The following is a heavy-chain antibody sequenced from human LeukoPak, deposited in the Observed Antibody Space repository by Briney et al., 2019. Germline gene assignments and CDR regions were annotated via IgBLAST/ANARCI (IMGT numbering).Heavy chain of an antibody. CDR3: ARGDYGDRGYFDY. D-gene: IGHD4-17*01. V-gene: IGHV3-30*04. Sequence: GGSLRLSCAASGFTFSSHAMHWVPQAPGKGLEWVAVISYDGSNKYYADSVKGRFTISRDNSKNTLYLQMNSLRAEDTAVYYCARGDYGDRGYFDYWGQGTLVTVSS. CDR1: GFTFSSHA. J-gene: IGHJ4*02. CDR2: ISYDGSNK.